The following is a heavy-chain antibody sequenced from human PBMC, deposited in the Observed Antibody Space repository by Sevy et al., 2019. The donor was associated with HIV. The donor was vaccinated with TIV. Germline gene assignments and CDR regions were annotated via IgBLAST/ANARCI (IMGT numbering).Heavy chain of an antibody. Sequence: SETLSLTCTVSGGSISSYYWSWIRQPPGKGLEWIGYIYYSGSTNYNPSLKSRVTISVDTSKNQFSLKLSSVTAADTAVYYCARDLSPYDYGGNSGWFDPWGQGTLVTVSS. D-gene: IGHD4-17*01. CDR2: IYYSGST. CDR3: ARDLSPYDYGGNSGWFDP. V-gene: IGHV4-59*01. CDR1: GGSISSYY. J-gene: IGHJ5*02.